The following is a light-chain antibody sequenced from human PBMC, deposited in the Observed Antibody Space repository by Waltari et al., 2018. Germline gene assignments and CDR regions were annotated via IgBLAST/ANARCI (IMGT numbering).Light chain of an antibody. V-gene: IGLV1-44*01. Sequence: QSVLTQPPSASGTPGQRVTISCSGSSSSIGSNAVNWYRQLPGAAPKLLIWGNNQRPSGVPDRFSGSKSGTSAALAISGLQSEDEADFYCETWDDSLNGYVFGTGTKVTVL. CDR2: GNN. J-gene: IGLJ1*01. CDR3: ETWDDSLNGYV. CDR1: SSSIGSNA.